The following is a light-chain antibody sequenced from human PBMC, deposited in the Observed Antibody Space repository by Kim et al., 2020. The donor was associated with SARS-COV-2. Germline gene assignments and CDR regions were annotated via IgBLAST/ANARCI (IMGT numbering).Light chain of an antibody. J-gene: IGLJ3*02. CDR1: SGHSTYA. CDR3: QTWGTGFLV. CDR2: LNSDGTH. V-gene: IGLV4-69*01. Sequence: ASVKPTCTLSSGHSTYAIAWHQQQPDKGPRYLMNLNSDGTHSKGDGIPDRFSGSSSGAERYLTISSLQSEDEADYYCQTWGTGFLVFGGGTQLTVL.